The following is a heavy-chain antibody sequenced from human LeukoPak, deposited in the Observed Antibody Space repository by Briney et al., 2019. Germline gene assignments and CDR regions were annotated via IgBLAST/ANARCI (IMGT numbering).Heavy chain of an antibody. Sequence: GASVKVSCKASGGTFSSYAISWVRQAPRQGLEWMGGIIPIFGTANYAQKFQGRVTITADESTSTAYMELSSLRSEDTAVYYCARDSYYYDSSGSHSDYWGQGTLVTVSS. J-gene: IGHJ4*02. D-gene: IGHD3-22*01. CDR1: GGTFSSYA. CDR3: ARDSYYYDSSGSHSDY. CDR2: IIPIFGTA. V-gene: IGHV1-69*13.